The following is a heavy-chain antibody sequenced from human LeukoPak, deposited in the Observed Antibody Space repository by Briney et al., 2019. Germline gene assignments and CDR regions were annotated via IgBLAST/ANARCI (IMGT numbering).Heavy chain of an antibody. CDR3: AKEGEYCSGGSCYRGFDY. CDR2: IWYDGSNK. J-gene: IGHJ4*02. V-gene: IGHV3-33*06. CDR1: GFTFSSYG. Sequence: PGGSLRLSSAASGFTFSSYGMHWVRQAPGKGLEWVAVIWYDGSNKYYADSVKGRFTISGDNSKNTLYLQMNSLRAEDTAVYYCAKEGEYCSGGSCYRGFDYWGQGTLVTVSS. D-gene: IGHD2-15*01.